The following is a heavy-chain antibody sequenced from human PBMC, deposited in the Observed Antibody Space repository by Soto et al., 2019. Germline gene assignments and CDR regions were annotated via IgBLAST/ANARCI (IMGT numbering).Heavy chain of an antibody. D-gene: IGHD3-3*01. CDR1: GGSISSYY. CDR2: IYYSGST. V-gene: IGHV4-59*01. J-gene: IGHJ4*02. CDR3: ARGVTIFGVAFDY. Sequence: SETLSLTCTVSGGSISSYYWSWIRQPPGKGLEWIGYIYYSGSTNYNPSLKSRVTISVDTSKNQFSLKLSSVTAADTAVYYCARGVTIFGVAFDYWGQGTLVTVSS.